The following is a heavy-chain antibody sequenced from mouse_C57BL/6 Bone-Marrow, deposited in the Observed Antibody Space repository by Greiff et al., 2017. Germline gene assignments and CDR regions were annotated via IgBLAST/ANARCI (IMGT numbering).Heavy chain of an antibody. V-gene: IGHV1-69*01. J-gene: IGHJ2*01. CDR1: GYTFTGYW. CDR2: IDHSDSYT. Sequence: QVQLQQPGAELVMPGASVKLSCKASGYTFTGYWMHWVKQRPGQGLEWIGEIDHSDSYTNYNQKFKGKSPLTVDKSTSTASMQLSSLTSESSAVYYCARYGTTVVADYWGQGTTLTVSS. CDR3: ARYGTTVVADY. D-gene: IGHD1-1*01.